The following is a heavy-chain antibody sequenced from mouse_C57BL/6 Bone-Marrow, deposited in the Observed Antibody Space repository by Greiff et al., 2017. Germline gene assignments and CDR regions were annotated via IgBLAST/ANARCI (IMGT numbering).Heavy chain of an antibody. V-gene: IGHV1-18*01. J-gene: IGHJ1*03. CDR1: GYTFTDYN. CDR3: ARREGYWYFDV. Sequence: EVQLQQSGPELVKPGASVKIPCKASGYTFTDYNMDWVKQSHGKSLEWIGDINPNNGGTIYNQKFKGKATLTVDKSSSTAYMELRSLTSEDTAVYYCARREGYWYFDVWGTGTTVTVSS. CDR2: INPNNGGT.